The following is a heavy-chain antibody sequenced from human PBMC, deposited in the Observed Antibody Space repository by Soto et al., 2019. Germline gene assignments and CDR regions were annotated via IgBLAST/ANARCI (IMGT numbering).Heavy chain of an antibody. CDR3: AKEVGCSSSWTGYYYYYGMDV. CDR2: ISTRSDV. D-gene: IGHD6-13*01. J-gene: IGHJ6*02. CDR1: EFSLSTYS. Sequence: GGSLRLSCTASEFSLSTYSMDWVRQAPGKGLEWVSSISTRSDVYYADSVKGRFTIARDNAKNSLSLQMNSLRAEDTAVYYCAKEVGCSSSWTGYYYYYGMDVWGQGTTVTVSS. V-gene: IGHV3-21*01.